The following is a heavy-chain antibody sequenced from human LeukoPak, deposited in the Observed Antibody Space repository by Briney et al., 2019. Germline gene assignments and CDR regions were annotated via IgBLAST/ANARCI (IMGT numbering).Heavy chain of an antibody. V-gene: IGHV4-39*01. CDR3: ARHYYDFWSGYYGPWFDP. CDR1: GFTFSSYSMN. CDR2: IYYSAST. D-gene: IGHD3-3*01. J-gene: IGHJ5*02. Sequence: GSLRLSCAASGFTFSSYSMNWVRQAPGKGLEWIGSIYYSASTYYNPSLKSRVTISVDTSKNQFSLKLSSVTAADTAVYYCARHYYDFWSGYYGPWFDPWGQGTLVTVSS.